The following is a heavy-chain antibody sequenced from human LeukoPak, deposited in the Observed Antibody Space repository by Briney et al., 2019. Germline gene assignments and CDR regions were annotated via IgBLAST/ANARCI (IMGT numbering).Heavy chain of an antibody. V-gene: IGHV5-51*01. D-gene: IGHD4-17*01. CDR2: IYPGDSDT. Sequence: PGESLKISFKGSGXSFTSYWVAWVRQMPGKGLEWMGIIYPGDSDTRYSPSFQGQVTISADKSISTAYLQWSSLKASDTAMYYCARLGPDYGDYVFDPWGQGTLVTVSS. CDR1: GXSFTSYW. CDR3: ARLGPDYGDYVFDP. J-gene: IGHJ5*02.